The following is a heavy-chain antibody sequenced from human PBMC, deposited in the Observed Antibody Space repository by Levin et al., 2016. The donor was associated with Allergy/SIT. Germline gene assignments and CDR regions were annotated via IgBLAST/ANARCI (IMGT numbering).Heavy chain of an antibody. V-gene: IGHV3-11*03. Sequence: GGSLRLSCEASGFAFRDSYMSWIRQAPGKGLEWISYISSSGGDTNYSDSVKGRFTISRDNSKNTLYLEMSSLRAEDTAVYYCATGAPASRPDYWGQGTLVTVSS. CDR2: ISSSGGDT. CDR3: ATGAPASRPDY. D-gene: IGHD1-1*01. CDR1: GFAFRDSY. J-gene: IGHJ4*02.